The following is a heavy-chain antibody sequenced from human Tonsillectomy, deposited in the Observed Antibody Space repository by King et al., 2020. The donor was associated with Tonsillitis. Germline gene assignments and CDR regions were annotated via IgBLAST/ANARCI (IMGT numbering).Heavy chain of an antibody. CDR3: AREKGKGAYCGGDCYPQFDY. D-gene: IGHD2-21*02. Sequence: QLVQSGAEVKKPGASVKVSCKASGYTFTGYYMHWVRQAPGQGLEWMGWINPNSGGTNYAQKFQGRVTMTRDTSISTAYMELSRLRSDDTAVYYCAREKGKGAYCGGDCYPQFDYWGQGTLVTVSS. CDR2: INPNSGGT. J-gene: IGHJ4*02. V-gene: IGHV1-2*02. CDR1: GYTFTGYY.